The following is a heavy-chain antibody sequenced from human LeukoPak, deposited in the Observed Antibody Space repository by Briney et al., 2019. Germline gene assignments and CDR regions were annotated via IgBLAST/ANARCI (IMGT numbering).Heavy chain of an antibody. J-gene: IGHJ3*02. V-gene: IGHV1-69*13. CDR1: GGTFSSYA. CDR2: IIPIFGTA. D-gene: IGHD2-15*01. Sequence: ASVKVSCKASGGTFSSYAISWVRQAPGQGLEWMGGIIPIFGTANYAQKFQGRVTITADESTSTAYMGLSSLRSGDTAVYYCALPHSFEYAFDIWGQGTMVTVSS. CDR3: ALPHSFEYAFDI.